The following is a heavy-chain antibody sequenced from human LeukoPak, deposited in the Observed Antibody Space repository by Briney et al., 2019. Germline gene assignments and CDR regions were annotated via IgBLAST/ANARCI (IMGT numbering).Heavy chain of an antibody. Sequence: GASVKVSCKASGYTFTSYDINWVRQATGQGLEWMGWMNPNSGNTGYAQKFQGRVTMTRNTSISTAYMELSSLRSEDTAVYYCARDLLPVSGPAVLSIAAAGTDDYWGQGTLVTVSS. CDR2: MNPNSGNT. CDR3: ARDLLPVSGPAVLSIAAAGTDDY. D-gene: IGHD6-13*01. J-gene: IGHJ4*02. V-gene: IGHV1-8*01. CDR1: GYTFTSYD.